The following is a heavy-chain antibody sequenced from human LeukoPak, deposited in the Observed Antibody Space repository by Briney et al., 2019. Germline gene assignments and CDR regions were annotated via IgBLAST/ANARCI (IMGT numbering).Heavy chain of an antibody. CDR2: IYSGGST. Sequence: PGGSLRLSCAASGFTVSSNYMSWVRQAPGKGLEWVSVIYSGGSTYYADSVKGRFTISRDNSKNTLYLQMNSLRAEDTAVYYCAGATVVTPVRKAFDIWGQGTMVTVSS. CDR1: GFTVSSNY. D-gene: IGHD4-23*01. CDR3: AGATVVTPVRKAFDI. V-gene: IGHV3-66*01. J-gene: IGHJ3*02.